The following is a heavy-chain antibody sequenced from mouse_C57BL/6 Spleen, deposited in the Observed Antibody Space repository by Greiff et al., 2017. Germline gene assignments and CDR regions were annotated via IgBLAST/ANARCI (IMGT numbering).Heavy chain of an antibody. CDR2: IHPSDSDT. D-gene: IGHD2-2*01. CDR1: GYTFTSYW. CDR3: AIGGGLPNWYFDV. Sequence: QVQLQQPGAELVKPGASVKVSCKASGYTFTSYWMHWVKQRPGQGLEWIGRIHPSDSDTNYNQKFKGKATLTVDKSSSTAYMQLSSLTSEDSAVYYCAIGGGLPNWYFDVWAQGPRSPSPQ. V-gene: IGHV1-74*01. J-gene: IGHJ1*03.